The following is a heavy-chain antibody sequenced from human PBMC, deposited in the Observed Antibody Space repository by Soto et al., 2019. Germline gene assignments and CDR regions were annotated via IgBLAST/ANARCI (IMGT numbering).Heavy chain of an antibody. CDR2: VVVGSGNT. Sequence: SVKVSCKASGFTFTSSAVQWVRQARGQRLEWIGWVVVGSGNTNYAQKFQERVTITRDMSTSTAYMELSSLRSEDTAVYYCAADGRVRGVTDYWGQGTLVTVSS. V-gene: IGHV1-58*01. J-gene: IGHJ4*02. CDR1: GFTFTSSA. CDR3: AADGRVRGVTDY. D-gene: IGHD3-10*01.